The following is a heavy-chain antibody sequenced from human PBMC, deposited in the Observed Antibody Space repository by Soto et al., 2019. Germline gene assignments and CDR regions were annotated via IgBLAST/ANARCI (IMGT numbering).Heavy chain of an antibody. D-gene: IGHD1-26*01. CDR1: GGSISSSSYY. CDR2: IYYSGST. V-gene: IGHV4-39*01. J-gene: IGHJ5*02. Sequence: PSETLSLTCTVSGGSISSSSYYWGWIRQAPGKGLEWIGSIYYSGSTYYNPSLKSRVTISVDTSKNQFSLKLSSVTAADTAVYYCARSIVGASNWFDPWAQGTLVTVSS. CDR3: ARSIVGASNWFDP.